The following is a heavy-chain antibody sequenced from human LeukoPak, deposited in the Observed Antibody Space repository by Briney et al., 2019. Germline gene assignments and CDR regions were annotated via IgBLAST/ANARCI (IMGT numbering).Heavy chain of an antibody. J-gene: IGHJ3*02. CDR2: INHSGST. Sequence: SETLSLTCAVYGGSFSGYYWSWIRQPPGKGLEWIGEINHSGSTNYNPSLKSRVTISVDTSKNQFSLKLSSVTAADTAVYYCARAGSYFAGAFDIWGQGTMVTVSS. V-gene: IGHV4-34*01. CDR3: ARAGSYFAGAFDI. CDR1: GGSFSGYY. D-gene: IGHD2/OR15-2a*01.